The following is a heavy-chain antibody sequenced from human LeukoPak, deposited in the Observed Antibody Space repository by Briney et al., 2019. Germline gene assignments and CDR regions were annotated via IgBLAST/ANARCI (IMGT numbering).Heavy chain of an antibody. D-gene: IGHD3-22*01. V-gene: IGHV3-9*01. Sequence: PGGSLRLSCAASGFTFDDYAMHWVRQAPGKGLEWVSGISWNSGPIGYADSVKGRFTISRDNAKNSLYLQMNSLRVEDTAVYYCARDLSAWDDSSAYFDYWGQGTLVTVSS. CDR3: ARDLSAWDDSSAYFDY. CDR1: GFTFDDYA. CDR2: ISWNSGPI. J-gene: IGHJ4*02.